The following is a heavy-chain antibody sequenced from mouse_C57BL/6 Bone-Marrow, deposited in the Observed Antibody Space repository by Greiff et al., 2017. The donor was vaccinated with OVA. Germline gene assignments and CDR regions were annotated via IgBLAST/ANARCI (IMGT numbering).Heavy chain of an antibody. J-gene: IGHJ2*01. CDR3: ARKRDFSTTVVADFDY. CDR1: GYSFTGYF. V-gene: IGHV1-20*01. D-gene: IGHD1-1*01. CDR2: INPYNGDT. Sequence: EVQLQQSGPELVKPGDSVKISCKASGYSFTGYFMNWVMQSHGKSLEWIGRINPYNGDTFYNQKFKGKATLTVDKSSSTAHMELRSLTSEDSAVYYWARKRDFSTTVVADFDYWGQGTTLTVSS.